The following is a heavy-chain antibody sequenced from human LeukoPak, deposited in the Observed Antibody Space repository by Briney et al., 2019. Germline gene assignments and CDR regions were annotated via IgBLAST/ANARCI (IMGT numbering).Heavy chain of an antibody. V-gene: IGHV3-74*01. D-gene: IGHD5-24*01. Sequence: GGSLRLSCAASGFTFSSYWMHWVRQAPGKGLVWVSAINNGGSTTAYADSVKGRFTISRDDAKNTLYLQMNSLRAEDTAVYYCARRAPTRYFDYWGQGTLVTVSS. CDR1: GFTFSSYW. CDR3: ARRAPTRYFDY. J-gene: IGHJ4*02. CDR2: INNGGSTT.